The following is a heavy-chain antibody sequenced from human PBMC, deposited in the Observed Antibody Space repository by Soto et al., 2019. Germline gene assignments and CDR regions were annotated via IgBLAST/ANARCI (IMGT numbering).Heavy chain of an antibody. J-gene: IGHJ4*02. Sequence: PGGSLRLSCAASGFTFSSYWMSWVRQDPGKGLEWVSNISRSGGGTYYADSVKGRFTISRDNSKNTLYLQMNSLRAEDTAVYYCAKTAGPIFSSDYDYIWGSQDYYFDYWGRGTLVTVSS. V-gene: IGHV3-23*01. CDR2: ISRSGGGT. CDR3: AKTAGPIFSSDYDYIWGSQDYYFDY. CDR1: GFTFSSYW. D-gene: IGHD3-16*01.